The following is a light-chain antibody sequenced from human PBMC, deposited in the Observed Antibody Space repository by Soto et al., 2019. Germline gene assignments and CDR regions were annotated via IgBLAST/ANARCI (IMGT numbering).Light chain of an antibody. Sequence: DIQMTQSPSTLSASVGDRVTITCRASQSISGLLAWYQQKPGKAPKLLIYKASGLGSGVPSRFSGSGSGTEFTLTINGLQLDDFATYYCQQYNTFWTFGQGTKVDIK. V-gene: IGKV1-5*03. CDR2: KAS. CDR3: QQYNTFWT. J-gene: IGKJ1*01. CDR1: QSISGL.